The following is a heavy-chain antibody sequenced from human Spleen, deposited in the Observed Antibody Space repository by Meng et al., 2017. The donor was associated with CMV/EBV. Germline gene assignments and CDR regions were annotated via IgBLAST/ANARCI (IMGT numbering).Heavy chain of an antibody. CDR3: ARARGFLPPRDAFDI. CDR2: IYYSGST. V-gene: IGHV4-39*07. CDR1: GGSISSSSYY. Sequence: SETLSLTCTVSGGSISSSSYYWSWIRQPPGKGLEWIGSIYYSGSTYYNPSLKSRVTISVDTSKNQFSLKLSSVTAADTAVYYCARARGFLPPRDAFDIWGQGTMVTVSS. J-gene: IGHJ3*02. D-gene: IGHD3-3*01.